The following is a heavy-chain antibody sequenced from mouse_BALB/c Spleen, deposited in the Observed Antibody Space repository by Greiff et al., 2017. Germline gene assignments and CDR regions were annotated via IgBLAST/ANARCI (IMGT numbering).Heavy chain of an antibody. Sequence: EVQLVESGGDLVKPGGSLKLSCAASGFTFSSYGMSWVRQTPDKRLEWVATISSGGSYTYYPDSVKGRFTISRDNAKNTLYLQMSSLKSEDTAMYYCARQRGTGTAYYFDYWGQGTTLTVSS. CDR2: ISSGGSYT. D-gene: IGHD4-1*01. CDR1: GFTFSSYG. V-gene: IGHV5-6*01. J-gene: IGHJ2*01. CDR3: ARQRGTGTAYYFDY.